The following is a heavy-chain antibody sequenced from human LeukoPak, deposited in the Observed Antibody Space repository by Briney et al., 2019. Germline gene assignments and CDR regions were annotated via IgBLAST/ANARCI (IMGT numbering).Heavy chain of an antibody. Sequence: ASVRVSCKASGYTFTSNYIHWVRQAPGQGLEWMGMIYPRDGSTSYAQKFQGRVTVTRDTSTSTVHMELSGLRSEDTAVYYCARDQEGFDYWGQGTLVTVSS. CDR2: IYPRDGST. J-gene: IGHJ4*02. CDR1: GYTFTSNY. CDR3: ARDQEGFDY. V-gene: IGHV1-46*01.